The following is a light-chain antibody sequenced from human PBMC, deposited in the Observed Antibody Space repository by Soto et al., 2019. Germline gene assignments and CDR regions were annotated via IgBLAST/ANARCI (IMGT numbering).Light chain of an antibody. CDR1: SSDVGSYNL. Sequence: QSALTQPASVSGSPGQSITISCTGTSSDVGSYNLVSWYQQHPGKAPKLMIYEGNERPSGVSNRFSGSKSGNTASLTISGIQAEDEADYYCCSYAGSSTWVFGGGTKVTVL. V-gene: IGLV2-23*01. CDR3: CSYAGSSTWV. J-gene: IGLJ3*02. CDR2: EGN.